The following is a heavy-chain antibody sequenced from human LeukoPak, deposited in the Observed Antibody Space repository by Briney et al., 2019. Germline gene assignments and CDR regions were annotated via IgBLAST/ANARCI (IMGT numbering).Heavy chain of an antibody. J-gene: IGHJ4*02. CDR3: ARANYYDSSGYPSEGYFDY. V-gene: IGHV4-31*03. CDR2: IYYSGST. D-gene: IGHD3-22*01. CDR1: GGSIYSGGYY. Sequence: PSETLSLTCTVSGGSIYSGGYYLNWIRQHPGKGLEWIGYIYYSGSTYYNPSLKSRVTISVDTSKNQFSLKLSSVTAADTAVYYCARANYYDSSGYPSEGYFDYWGQGTLVTVSS.